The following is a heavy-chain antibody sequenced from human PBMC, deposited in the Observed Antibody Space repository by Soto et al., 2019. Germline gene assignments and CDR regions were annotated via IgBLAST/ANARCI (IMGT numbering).Heavy chain of an antibody. CDR3: AKWTYLDF. Sequence: DVQLSESGGDLVRPGGSLNLPCTTSGFSLASFARTWFRQAPGQGLEWVATIVGSDAKTHYADSVKGRFSISRDTSRNTVYLQMNNLRADDTAIYYCAKWTYLDFWGQGTRVTVSS. CDR2: IVGSDAKT. D-gene: IGHD5-12*01. CDR1: GFSLASFA. J-gene: IGHJ4*02. V-gene: IGHV3-23*01.